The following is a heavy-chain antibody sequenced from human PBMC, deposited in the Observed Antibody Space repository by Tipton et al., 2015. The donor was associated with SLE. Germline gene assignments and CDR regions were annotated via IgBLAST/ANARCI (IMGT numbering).Heavy chain of an antibody. CDR3: ASGGPEAFDI. CDR1: GGSFSGYY. J-gene: IGHJ3*02. V-gene: IGHV4-34*01. CDR2: IYHSGST. Sequence: LRLSCAVYGGSFSGYYWSWIRQPPGKGLEWIGEIYHSGSTNYNPSLKSRVTISVDTSKNQFSLKLSSVTAADTAVYYCASGGPEAFDIWGQGTMVTVSS. D-gene: IGHD3/OR15-3a*01.